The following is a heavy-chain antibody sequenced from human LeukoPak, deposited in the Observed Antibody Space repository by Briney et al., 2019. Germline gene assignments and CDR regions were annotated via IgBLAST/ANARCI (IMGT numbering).Heavy chain of an antibody. V-gene: IGHV1-69*04. CDR2: IIPILGIA. D-gene: IGHD3-10*01. J-gene: IGHJ4*02. Sequence: SVKVSCKASGGTFSSYAISWVRQAPGQGLEWMGRIIPILGIANYAQKFQGRVTITADKSTSTAYMELSSLRSEDTAVYYCARDSETFSSMVRGVIGYWGQGTLVTVSS. CDR1: GGTFSSYA. CDR3: ARDSETFSSMVRGVIGY.